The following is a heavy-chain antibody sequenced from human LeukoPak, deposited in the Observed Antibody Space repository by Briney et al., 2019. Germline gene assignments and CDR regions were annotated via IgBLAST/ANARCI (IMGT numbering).Heavy chain of an antibody. J-gene: IGHJ4*02. Sequence: GGSLRLSCAASGFTFSSTSMSWVRQAPGKGLEWVAVTVGGGDGTYYADSVKGRFTISRDNAENSLYLQMNSLRAEDTALYYCARKRPNYFDYWGQGTLVTVSS. CDR1: GFTFSSTS. CDR2: TVGGGDGT. V-gene: IGHV3-23*01. CDR3: ARKRPNYFDY.